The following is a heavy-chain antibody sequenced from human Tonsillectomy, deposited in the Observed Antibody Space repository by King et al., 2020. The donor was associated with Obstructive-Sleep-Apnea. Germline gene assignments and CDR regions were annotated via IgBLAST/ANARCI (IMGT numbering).Heavy chain of an antibody. V-gene: IGHV4-38-2*02. CDR3: TREMGELLGFDF. CDR2: IYHTGNT. CDR1: GYSITSGYY. D-gene: IGHD1-7*01. J-gene: IGHJ4*02. Sequence: VQLQESGPGLVKPSETLSLTCAVSGYSITSGYYLGWIRQPPGKGLEWSASIYHTGNTYYNPSLKSRVIMSVDTSKNQFSLKLTSVTAADTAVYYCTREMGELLGFDFWGQGTLVTVSS.